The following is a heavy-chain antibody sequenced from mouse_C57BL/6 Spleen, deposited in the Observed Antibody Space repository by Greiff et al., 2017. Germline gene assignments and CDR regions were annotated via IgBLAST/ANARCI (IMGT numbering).Heavy chain of an antibody. CDR1: GYTFTSYG. CDR2: IYPRSGNT. V-gene: IGHV1-81*01. D-gene: IGHD1-2*01. Sequence: QVQLQQSGAELARPGASVKLSCKASGYTFTSYGISWVKQRTGQGLEWIGEIYPRSGNTYYNEKFKGKATLTADKSSSTAYMELRSLTSEDSAVYFCARRGTLRQGYFEVWGTGTTVTVSS. CDR3: ARRGTLRQGYFEV. J-gene: IGHJ1*03.